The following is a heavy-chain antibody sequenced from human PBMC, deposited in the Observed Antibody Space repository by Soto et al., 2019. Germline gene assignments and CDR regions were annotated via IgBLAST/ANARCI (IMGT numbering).Heavy chain of an antibody. CDR1: GYTLTELS. D-gene: IGHD2-2*01. J-gene: IGHJ4*02. CDR2: FDPEDGET. Sequence: ASVKVSCKVSGYTLTELSMHWVRQAPGKGLEWMGGFDPEDGETIYAQKFQGRVTMTEDTSTDTAYMELSSLRSEDTAVYYCATVSSAAMAHLFDYWGQGTLVTV. CDR3: ATVSSAAMAHLFDY. V-gene: IGHV1-24*01.